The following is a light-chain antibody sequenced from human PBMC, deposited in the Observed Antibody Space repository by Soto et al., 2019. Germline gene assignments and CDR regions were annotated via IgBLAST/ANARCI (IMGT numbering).Light chain of an antibody. V-gene: IGLV1-44*01. CDR1: NSNIGSNT. CDR2: NNI. CDR3: AAWDDSLDGHVV. J-gene: IGLJ7*01. Sequence: QSVLTQPPSASETPEQKVTISCSGSNSNIGSNTVSWFQQLPGRAPKLLLYNNIYRPPGVPDRFSGSKSGTSVSLAISGLQSEDEADYYCAAWDDSLDGHVVFGGGTQLTVL.